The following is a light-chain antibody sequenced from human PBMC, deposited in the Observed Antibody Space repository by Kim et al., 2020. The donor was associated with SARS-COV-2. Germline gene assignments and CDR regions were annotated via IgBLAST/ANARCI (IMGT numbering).Light chain of an antibody. CDR2: GKN. Sequence: SSELTQDPAVSVALGQTVRITCQGDSLRNYYASWYQQQPGQAPVLVLFGKNNRPSGIPDRFSGSKSGNTASLTITGAQAEDEADYYCNSRDSSGNRLVFGGGTKLTVL. CDR3: NSRDSSGNRLV. CDR1: SLRNYY. J-gene: IGLJ3*02. V-gene: IGLV3-19*01.